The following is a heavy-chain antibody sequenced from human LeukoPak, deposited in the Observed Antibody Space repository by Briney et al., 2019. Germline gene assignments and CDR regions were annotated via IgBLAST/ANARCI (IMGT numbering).Heavy chain of an antibody. D-gene: IGHD1-26*01. Sequence: SLRLSCPAPGFTFSSSDMQRVRQATGKGLHSVSAIGTAGDLYYPGSVKGRFTISGENAKNSLYLQMNSLRAGDTAVYYCARGASREGRYCYYGMDVWGKGTTVTVSS. CDR1: GFTFSSSD. CDR2: IGTAGDL. CDR3: ARGASREGRYCYYGMDV. J-gene: IGHJ6*04. V-gene: IGHV3-13*05.